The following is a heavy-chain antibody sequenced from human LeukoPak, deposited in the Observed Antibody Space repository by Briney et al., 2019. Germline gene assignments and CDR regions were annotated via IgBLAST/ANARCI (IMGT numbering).Heavy chain of an antibody. CDR1: GFTFSDHW. J-gene: IGHJ4*02. CDR2: IKQAGSDT. Sequence: PGGSLRLSCAASGFTFSDHWMTWGCQVPGGGLERVANIKQAGSDTYYVDSVRVRFPMTRDNAKKSLYQEMSNLRGDDTAVYYCARVGGGELQGVFEYWGRGTLVTVSS. CDR3: ARVGGGELQGVFEY. D-gene: IGHD3-16*01. V-gene: IGHV3-7*01.